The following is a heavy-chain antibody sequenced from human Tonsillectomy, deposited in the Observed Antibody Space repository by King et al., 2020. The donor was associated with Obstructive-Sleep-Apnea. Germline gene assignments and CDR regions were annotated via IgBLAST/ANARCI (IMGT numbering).Heavy chain of an antibody. V-gene: IGHV1-2*02. D-gene: IGHD6-19*01. CDR2: INPNSGGT. J-gene: IGHJ3*02. CDR3: ARGALAGFYDAFDI. Sequence: QVQLVESGAEVKKPGASVKVSCKASGYTFTGYFMHWVRQAPGQGLEWMGWINPNSGGTNYAQMFQGRVTMTWDTSISTAYMEVRRLRSDDTAVYYCARGALAGFYDAFDIWGQGTMVTVSS. CDR1: GYTFTGYF.